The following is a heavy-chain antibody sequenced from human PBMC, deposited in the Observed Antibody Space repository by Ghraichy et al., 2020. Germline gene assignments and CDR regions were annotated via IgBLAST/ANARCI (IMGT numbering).Heavy chain of an antibody. CDR1: GFTFTSSA. D-gene: IGHD1-26*01. V-gene: IGHV1-58*01. CDR2: IVVGSGNT. J-gene: IGHJ4*02. CDR3: AAETSVVGATGY. Sequence: SVKVSCKASGFTFTSSAVQWVRQARGQRLEWIGWIVVGSGNTNYAQKFQERVTITRDMSTSTAYMELSSLRSEDTAVYYCAAETSVVGATGYWGQGTLVTVSS.